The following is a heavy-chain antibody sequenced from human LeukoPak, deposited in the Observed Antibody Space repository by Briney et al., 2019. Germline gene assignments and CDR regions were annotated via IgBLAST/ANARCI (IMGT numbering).Heavy chain of an antibody. Sequence: GGSLRLSCAASGFSFRSFAMSWVRQAPGKGLEWVSSVIASGGTTYYVDSVKGRFTISRDNSKNTVYLQMNSLRAEDTAVYYCARVQGEDSYYFDYWGQGTLVTVSS. CDR3: ARVQGEDSYYFDY. CDR1: GFSFRSFA. D-gene: IGHD3-10*01. CDR2: VIASGGTT. J-gene: IGHJ4*02. V-gene: IGHV3-23*01.